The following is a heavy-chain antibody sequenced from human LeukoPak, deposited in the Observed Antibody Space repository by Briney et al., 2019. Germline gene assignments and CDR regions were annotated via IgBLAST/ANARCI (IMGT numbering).Heavy chain of an antibody. V-gene: IGHV3-23*01. D-gene: IGHD3-10*01. Sequence: GGSLRLSCAASGFSFSSYAMSWVRQAPGEGLEWVSGLSDSGGNTIYADSVKGRFTISRDNSKNTLFLQMNSLRAEDTAVYYCATEPIWFGELVYWGQGTLVTVSS. CDR3: ATEPIWFGELVY. CDR2: LSDSGGNT. CDR1: GFSFSSYA. J-gene: IGHJ4*02.